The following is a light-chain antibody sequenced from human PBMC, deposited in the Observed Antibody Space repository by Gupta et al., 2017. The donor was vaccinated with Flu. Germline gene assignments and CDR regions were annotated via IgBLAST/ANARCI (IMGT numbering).Light chain of an antibody. CDR2: GNT. CDR3: HSHDSRLSGSGV. Sequence: QSVLTQPPSVSGAPGQRVIISCTGSSPNIGADYDVHWYQQLPGTAPKLLIYGNTNRPSGVPDRFSGSKSGTSASLAITGLQAEDEADYYCHSHDSRLSGSGVFGTGTRVTVL. CDR1: SPNIGADYD. J-gene: IGLJ1*01. V-gene: IGLV1-40*01.